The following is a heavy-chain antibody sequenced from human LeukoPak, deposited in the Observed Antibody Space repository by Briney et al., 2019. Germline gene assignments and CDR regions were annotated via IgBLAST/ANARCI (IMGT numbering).Heavy chain of an antibody. CDR1: GYTLTELS. CDR2: FDPEDGET. J-gene: IGHJ1*01. D-gene: IGHD5-24*01. CDR3: ATGRDGYNSEYFQH. V-gene: IGHV1-24*01. Sequence: GASVKVSCKVSGYTLTELSMHWVRQAPGKGLEWMGGFDPEDGETIYAQKFQGRVTMTRDTSTSTVYMELSSLRSEDTAVYFCATGRDGYNSEYFQHWGQGTLVTVSS.